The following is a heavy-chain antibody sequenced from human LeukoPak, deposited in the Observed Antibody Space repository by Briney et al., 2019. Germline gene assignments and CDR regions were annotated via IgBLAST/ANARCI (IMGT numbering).Heavy chain of an antibody. D-gene: IGHD3-16*01. J-gene: IGHJ4*02. Sequence: PAGGSLRLSCVVSGFTFSNYAMSWVRQAPGQGLDWVSAISDSGVTAYYADPVKGRFTISRDNSKSTLYLQMNSLRAEDTAVYYCANLNAPYWGNFAYGGQGTLVTVSS. CDR2: ISDSGVTA. V-gene: IGHV3-23*01. CDR1: GFTFSNYA. CDR3: ANLNAPYWGNFAY.